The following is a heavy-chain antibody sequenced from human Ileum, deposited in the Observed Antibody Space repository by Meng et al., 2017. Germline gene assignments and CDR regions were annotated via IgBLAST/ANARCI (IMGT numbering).Heavy chain of an antibody. CDR2: INTDGSTT. CDR3: VGMTVG. CDR1: GFTFSSHW. D-gene: IGHD3-22*01. J-gene: IGHJ4*02. V-gene: IGHV3-74*03. Sequence: VQRVESGGGLVEPGGSLRLSCAASGFTFSSHWMNWVRQAPGKGLVWVSRINTDGSTTTYADSVKGRFTISRDNAKNTVFLQMNSLRAEDTAVYYCVGMTVGWGQGTLVTVSS.